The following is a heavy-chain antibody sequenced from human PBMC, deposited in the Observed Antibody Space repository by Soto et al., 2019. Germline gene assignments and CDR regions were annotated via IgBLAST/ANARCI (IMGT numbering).Heavy chain of an antibody. D-gene: IGHD1-26*01. CDR3: AKDAVSYNGKWDWFDS. CDR2: IGGSNTDR. V-gene: IGHV3-23*01. CDR1: RFIFSDYA. Sequence: DVQLLQSGGGLVQPGGSLTLSCAASRFIFSDYAMNWVRQAPGKGLEWVSSIGGSNTDRYYADSVKGRFIISRDNTKNTMYLKMNSPRVDDTAVYYCAKDAVSYNGKWDWFDSWGQGTLVIVSS. J-gene: IGHJ5*01.